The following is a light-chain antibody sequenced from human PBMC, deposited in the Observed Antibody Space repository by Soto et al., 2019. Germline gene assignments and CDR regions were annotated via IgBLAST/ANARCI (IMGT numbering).Light chain of an antibody. CDR3: GQFVSSPPRT. Sequence: ELVLTQSPGTLSLSPGEKATLSCRASQSVGDTFLSWYQQKPGLAPRLLIYGVSNRATGIPDRFSGSGSGTDFILTISRLEPEDFALYYCGQFVSSPPRTFGQGTKVEIK. J-gene: IGKJ1*01. V-gene: IGKV3-20*01. CDR2: GVS. CDR1: QSVGDTF.